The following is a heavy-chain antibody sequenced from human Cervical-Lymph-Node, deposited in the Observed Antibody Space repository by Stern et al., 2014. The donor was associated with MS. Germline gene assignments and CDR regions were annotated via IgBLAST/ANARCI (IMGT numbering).Heavy chain of an antibody. J-gene: IGHJ4*02. D-gene: IGHD4-17*01. V-gene: IGHV2-26*01. CDR2: IFSNDEK. Sequence: ESGPVLVKPTETLTLTCTVSGFSLSHSRMGVSWIRQPPGKALEWLAHIFSNDEKSYSASLRSRLTISKDSSKSQVVLTMTNMDPLDTATYYCARLTYGDYMFDYWGQGTLVTVSS. CDR1: GFSLSHSRMG. CDR3: ARLTYGDYMFDY.